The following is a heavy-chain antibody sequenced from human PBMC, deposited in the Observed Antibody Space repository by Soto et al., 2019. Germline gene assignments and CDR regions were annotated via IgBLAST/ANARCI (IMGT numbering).Heavy chain of an antibody. V-gene: IGHV1-2*04. CDR3: ARGIKLRFLEWSHHRYYYFDY. J-gene: IGHJ4*02. D-gene: IGHD3-3*01. CDR1: GYTFTGYY. CDR2: INPNSGGT. Sequence: QVQLVQSGAEVKKPGASVKVSCKASGYTFTGYYMHWVRQAPRQGLEWMGWINPNSGGTNYAQKFQGWVTMTRDTSISTAYMELSRLRSDDTAVYYCARGIKLRFLEWSHHRYYYFDYWGQGTLVTVSS.